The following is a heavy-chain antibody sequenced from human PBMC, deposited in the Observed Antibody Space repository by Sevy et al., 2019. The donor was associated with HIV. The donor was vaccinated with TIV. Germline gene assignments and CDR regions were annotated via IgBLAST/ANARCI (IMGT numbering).Heavy chain of an antibody. CDR2: ISGSTIDT. CDR1: GFTFGNYA. J-gene: IGHJ4*02. Sequence: GGSLRLSCAASGFTFGNYAMNWVRQAPGKGLEWVSSISGSTIDTSYADSVKGRFTISRDNSQNTLYLEMNSLRAEDTAVYYCANDRTYSLGWYYFDHWGQGTLVTVSS. V-gene: IGHV3-23*01. D-gene: IGHD1-26*01. CDR3: ANDRTYSLGWYYFDH.